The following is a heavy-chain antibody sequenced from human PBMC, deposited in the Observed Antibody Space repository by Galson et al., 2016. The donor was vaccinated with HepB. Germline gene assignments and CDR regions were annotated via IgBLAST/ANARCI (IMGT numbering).Heavy chain of an antibody. CDR2: IWHDGSKK. Sequence: SLRLSCAVSGFTFRVYGMHWVRQAPGKGLEWVAVIWHDGSKKYYADYVKGRFTISRDDSKNTLYIQMDSLRAEDTGIYYCARERDGYSSYYRYFDLWGQGALVTVSS. V-gene: IGHV3-33*01. CDR3: ARERDGYSSYYRYFDL. CDR1: GFTFRVYG. D-gene: IGHD3-10*01. J-gene: IGHJ4*02.